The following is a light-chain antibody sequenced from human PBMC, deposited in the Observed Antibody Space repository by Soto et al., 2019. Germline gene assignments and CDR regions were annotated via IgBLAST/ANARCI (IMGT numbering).Light chain of an antibody. V-gene: IGKV3-11*01. CDR2: DAS. Sequence: EIVLTQSPATLSLSPGERATLSCRASQSVSSYLAWYQQKPGQAPRLLIYDASNRATGIPARFSGSWSGTDFTLTISSLEPEDFAVYYCQQRSNWPAFGQGTRLESK. J-gene: IGKJ5*01. CDR1: QSVSSY. CDR3: QQRSNWPA.